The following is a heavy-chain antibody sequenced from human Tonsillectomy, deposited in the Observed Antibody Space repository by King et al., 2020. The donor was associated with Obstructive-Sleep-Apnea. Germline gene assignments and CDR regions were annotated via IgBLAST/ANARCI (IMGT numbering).Heavy chain of an antibody. CDR2: ISYEGINK. J-gene: IGHJ4*02. CDR3: ARDLKDYYGSGSY. V-gene: IGHV3-30*04. CDR1: GLTFSSYA. Sequence: HVQLVESGGGVVQPGRSLRLACAASGLTFSSYAMHWVRQAPGKGLEWVAVISYEGINKNYADSVKGRFTNARDNSKNTGYLEMNSLRAEDTAVYFCARDLKDYYGSGSYWGQGTLVTVSS. D-gene: IGHD3-10*01.